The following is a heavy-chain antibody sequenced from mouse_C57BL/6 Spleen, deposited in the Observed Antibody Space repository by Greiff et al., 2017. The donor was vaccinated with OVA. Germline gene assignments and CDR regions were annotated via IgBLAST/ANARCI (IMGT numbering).Heavy chain of an antibody. CDR1: GYAFSSSW. Sequence: VKVVESGPELVKPGASVKISCKASGYAFSSSWMNWVKQRPGKGLEWIGRIYPGDGDTNYNGKFKGKATLTADKSSSTAYMQLSSLTSEDSAVYFCARIYYYGSSWGYAMDYWGQGTSVTVSS. D-gene: IGHD1-1*01. J-gene: IGHJ4*01. V-gene: IGHV1-82*01. CDR3: ARIYYYGSSWGYAMDY. CDR2: IYPGDGDT.